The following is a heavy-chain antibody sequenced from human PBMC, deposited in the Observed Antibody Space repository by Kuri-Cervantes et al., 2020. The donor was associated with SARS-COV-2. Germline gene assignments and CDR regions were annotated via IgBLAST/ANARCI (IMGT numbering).Heavy chain of an antibody. Sequence: GGSLRLSCAASGFTFSSYAMSWVRQAPGKGLEWVSAISGSGGSTYYADSVKGRFTISRDNSKNTLYLQMNSLKAEDTAVYYCAKRMNDYGDMRDYWGQGTLVTVSS. D-gene: IGHD4-17*01. CDR2: ISGSGGST. CDR1: GFTFSSYA. V-gene: IGHV3-23*01. J-gene: IGHJ4*02. CDR3: AKRMNDYGDMRDY.